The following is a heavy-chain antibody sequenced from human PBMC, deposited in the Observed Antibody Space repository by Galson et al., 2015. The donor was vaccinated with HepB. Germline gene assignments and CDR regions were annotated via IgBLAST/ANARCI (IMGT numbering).Heavy chain of an antibody. CDR3: ALSGVGATG. J-gene: IGHJ4*02. CDR1: GFTFDDYA. D-gene: IGHD1-26*01. Sequence: SLRLSCAASGFTFDDYAMHWVRQAPGKGLEWVSGISWNSGSIGYADSVKGRFTISRDNAKNSLYLQMNSLRAEDTALYYCALSGVGATGWGQGTLVTVSS. V-gene: IGHV3-9*01. CDR2: ISWNSGSI.